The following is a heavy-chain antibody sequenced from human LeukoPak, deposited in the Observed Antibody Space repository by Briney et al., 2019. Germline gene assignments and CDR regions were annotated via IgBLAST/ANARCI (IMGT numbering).Heavy chain of an antibody. D-gene: IGHD3-22*01. V-gene: IGHV4-34*01. CDR3: ARRGRGYHLNWFDP. Sequence: SETLSLTCAVYGGSFSGYYWSWIRQPPGKGLEWIGEINHSGSTYYNPSLKSRVTISVDTSKNQFSLKLSSVTAADTAVYYCARRGRGYHLNWFDPWGQGTLVTVSS. CDR1: GGSFSGYY. CDR2: INHSGST. J-gene: IGHJ5*02.